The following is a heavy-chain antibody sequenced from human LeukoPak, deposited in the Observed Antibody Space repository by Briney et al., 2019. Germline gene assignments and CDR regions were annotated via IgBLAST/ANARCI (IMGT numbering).Heavy chain of an antibody. CDR1: GYTFTSYG. J-gene: IGHJ4*02. Sequence: ASVKVSCKASGYTFTSYGISWVRQAPGQGLEWMGWISAYNGNTNYAQKLQGRVTMTTDTSTSTAYMELRSLRSDDTAVYYCAREDSIVVVPAAPDYWGQGTLVTVSS. V-gene: IGHV1-18*01. CDR2: ISAYNGNT. CDR3: AREDSIVVVPAAPDY. D-gene: IGHD2-2*01.